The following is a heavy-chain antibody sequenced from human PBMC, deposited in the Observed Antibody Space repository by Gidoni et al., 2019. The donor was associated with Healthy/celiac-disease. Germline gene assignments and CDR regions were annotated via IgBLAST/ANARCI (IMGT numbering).Heavy chain of an antibody. Sequence: EVQLVQSGAEVKTPGESLKLSCNGSGYSFTRYWIGRVRQMPGKGLEWMGIIYPGDSDTRYSPSFQGQVTISADKSSSTAYLQWSSLKASDTAMYYCARRGTVTRDALDIWGQGTMVTVSS. CDR2: IYPGDSDT. J-gene: IGHJ3*02. V-gene: IGHV5-51*01. CDR3: ARRGTVTRDALDI. D-gene: IGHD4-17*01. CDR1: GYSFTRYW.